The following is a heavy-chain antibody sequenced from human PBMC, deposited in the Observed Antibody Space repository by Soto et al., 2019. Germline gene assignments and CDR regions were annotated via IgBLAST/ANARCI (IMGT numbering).Heavy chain of an antibody. D-gene: IGHD2-15*01. V-gene: IGHV4-30-2*05. CDR2: IYHSGST. CDR3: ARARGARYFDY. J-gene: IGHJ4*02. CDR1: GGSISSGGYS. Sequence: SETLSLTCAVSGGSISSGGYSWTWIRQPPGKGLEWIGYIYHSGSTYYNPSLKSRVTISVDTSKNQFSLKLSSVTAADTAVYYCARARGARYFDYRGQGTLVTVSS.